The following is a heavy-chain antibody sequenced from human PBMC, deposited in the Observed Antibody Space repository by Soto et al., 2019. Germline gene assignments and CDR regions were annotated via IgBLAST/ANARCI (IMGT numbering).Heavy chain of an antibody. CDR2: ISSSSSTI. CDR1: GFTFSSYS. J-gene: IGHJ6*03. CDR3: ARAALTATFYYYYYMDV. V-gene: IGHV3-48*01. Sequence: GGSLRLSCAASGFTFSSYSMNWVRQAPGKGLEWVSYISSSSSTIYYADSVKGRFTISRDNAKNSLYLQMNRLRAEDTAVYYCARAALTATFYYYYYMDVWGKGTTVTVSS. D-gene: IGHD2-15*01.